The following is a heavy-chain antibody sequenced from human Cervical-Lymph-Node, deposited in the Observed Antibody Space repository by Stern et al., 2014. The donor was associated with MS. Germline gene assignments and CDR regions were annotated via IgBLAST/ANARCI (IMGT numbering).Heavy chain of an antibody. CDR1: GDTFNSYG. J-gene: IGHJ4*02. D-gene: IGHD3-10*01. CDR3: ATSTYGLVH. Sequence: QVQLVQSGTEVKKPGSSVKVSCKAEGDTFNSYGISWVRQAPGQGLEWMGRLFPFFGTPIYAQKFQGRVTMTADESTTTAYMDLTSLSVEDTAVYYCATSTYGLVHWGQGTLVTVSS. CDR2: LFPFFGTP. V-gene: IGHV1-69*18.